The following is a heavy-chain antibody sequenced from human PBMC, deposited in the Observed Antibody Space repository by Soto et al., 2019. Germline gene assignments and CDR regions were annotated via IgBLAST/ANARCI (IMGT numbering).Heavy chain of an antibody. D-gene: IGHD2-2*02. CDR1: GYSFTSYW. CDR2: IYPGDSDT. Sequence: GESLKISCKGYGYSFTSYWIGWVRQMPGKALEWMGIIYPGDSDTRYSPSFQGQVTISADKSISTAYLQWSSLKASDTAMYYCARLAAGCSSTSCYTNYYYGMDVWGQGTTVTVSS. J-gene: IGHJ6*02. CDR3: ARLAAGCSSTSCYTNYYYGMDV. V-gene: IGHV5-51*01.